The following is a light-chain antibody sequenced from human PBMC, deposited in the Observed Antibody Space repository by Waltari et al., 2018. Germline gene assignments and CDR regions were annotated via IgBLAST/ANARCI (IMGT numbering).Light chain of an antibody. CDR1: QSLLHTDGKTY. V-gene: IGKV2-29*02. CDR2: EVS. J-gene: IGKJ4*01. Sequence: DVVMTQTPLSLSVTPGQPASISCKSSQSLLHTDGKTYLYLYLQKPGQSPQLLIYEVSGRFSGVPDRFSVSGSGTDFTLKISRVEAEDAGVYYCMQARHLPLTFGGGTKVEIK. CDR3: MQARHLPLT.